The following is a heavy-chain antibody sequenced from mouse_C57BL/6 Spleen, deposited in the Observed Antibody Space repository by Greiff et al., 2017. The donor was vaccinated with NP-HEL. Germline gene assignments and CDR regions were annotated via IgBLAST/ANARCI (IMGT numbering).Heavy chain of an antibody. CDR3: ARSVSSYDSWFAY. J-gene: IGHJ3*01. CDR1: GFTFSDYG. Sequence: DVQLVESGGGLVKPGGSLKLSCAASGFTFSDYGMHWVRQAPEKGLEWVAYISSGSSTIYYADTVQGRFTISRDNAKNTLFLQMTSLRAEDTAMYYCARSVSSYDSWFAYWGQGTLVTVSA. V-gene: IGHV5-17*01. CDR2: ISSGSSTI. D-gene: IGHD2-12*01.